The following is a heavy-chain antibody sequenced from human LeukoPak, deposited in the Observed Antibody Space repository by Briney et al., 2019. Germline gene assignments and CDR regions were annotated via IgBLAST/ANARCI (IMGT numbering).Heavy chain of an antibody. CDR3: AHRGDSSTSWGLFDY. CDR2: IYWDDDK. J-gene: IGHJ4*02. D-gene: IGHD2-2*01. Sequence: SGPTLVNPTQTLTLTCTFSGFSLSTSGVGVGWIRQPPGKALEWLALIYWDDDKRYSPSLKSRLTITKDTSKNQVVLTMTNMDPVDTATYYCAHRGDSSTSWGLFDYWGQGTLVTVSS. V-gene: IGHV2-5*02. CDR1: GFSLSTSGVG.